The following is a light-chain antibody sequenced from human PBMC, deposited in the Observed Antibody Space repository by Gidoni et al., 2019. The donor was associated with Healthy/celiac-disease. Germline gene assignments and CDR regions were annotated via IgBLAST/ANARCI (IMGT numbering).Light chain of an antibody. CDR2: SNN. V-gene: IGLV1-44*01. CDR3: AAWDDSLNGYV. J-gene: IGLJ1*01. CDR1: SSNIGRNT. Sequence: QSVLTQPPYSSGPPGQRVTISCSGSSSNIGRNTVNWYQQLPGTAPKLLIYSNNQRPSGVPDRFSGSKSGTSASLAIRGLQSEEEADYYCAAWDDSLNGYVFGTGTKVTVL.